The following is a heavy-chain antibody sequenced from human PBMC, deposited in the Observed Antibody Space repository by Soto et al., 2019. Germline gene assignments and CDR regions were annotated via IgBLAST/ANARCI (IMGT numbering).Heavy chain of an antibody. CDR3: ASVGPGLQSFDY. V-gene: IGHV3-11*01. Sequence: GGSLRLSCAASGFTFSDYYMSWIRQAPGKGLEWVSYMSSSGGSIYYADSVKGRFTISRDNAKNSLYLQMNSLRVEDTAVYFCASVGPGLQSFDYWGQGTLVTVSS. D-gene: IGHD4-4*01. CDR1: GFTFSDYY. CDR2: MSSSGGSI. J-gene: IGHJ4*02.